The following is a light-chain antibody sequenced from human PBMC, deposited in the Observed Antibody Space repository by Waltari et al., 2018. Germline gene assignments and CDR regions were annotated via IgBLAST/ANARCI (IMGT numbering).Light chain of an antibody. Sequence: QSALTQPASVSGSPGQSVTIFCAGTSNDVGGDSVPWYQEHPGQAPRVIIYDVSDRPSGVSDRFSGSKSGNTASLTISGLQAEDEADYYCSSQSSNDVVLFGGGTKLTVL. J-gene: IGLJ2*01. CDR2: DVS. CDR1: SNDVGGDS. V-gene: IGLV2-14*01. CDR3: SSQSSNDVVL.